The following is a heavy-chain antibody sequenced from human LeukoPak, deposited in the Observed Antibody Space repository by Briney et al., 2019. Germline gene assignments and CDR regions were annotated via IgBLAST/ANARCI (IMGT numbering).Heavy chain of an antibody. J-gene: IGHJ3*02. V-gene: IGHV4-59*01. CDR1: GGSISSYH. Sequence: SETLSLTCTVSGGSISSYHWSWIRQPPGKGLEWIGYIYYSGSTNYNPSLKSRVTISVDTSKNQFSLKLSSVTAADTAVYYCATTAYDYVWGSYRNDAFDIWGQGTMVTVSS. CDR3: ATTAYDYVWGSYRNDAFDI. CDR2: IYYSGST. D-gene: IGHD3-16*02.